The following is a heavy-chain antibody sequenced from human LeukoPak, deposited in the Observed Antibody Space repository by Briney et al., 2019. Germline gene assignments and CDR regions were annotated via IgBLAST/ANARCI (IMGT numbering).Heavy chain of an antibody. D-gene: IGHD5-18*01. CDR2: IYHSGST. CDR1: GYSISSDYY. Sequence: SETLSLTCAVSGYSISSDYYWGWIRQPPGKGLEWIGSIYHSGSTYYNPSLKSRVTISVDTSKNQFSLKLSSVTAADTAVYYCARVSWIQLWYPNFDYWGQGTLVTVSS. CDR3: ARVSWIQLWYPNFDY. V-gene: IGHV4-38-2*01. J-gene: IGHJ4*02.